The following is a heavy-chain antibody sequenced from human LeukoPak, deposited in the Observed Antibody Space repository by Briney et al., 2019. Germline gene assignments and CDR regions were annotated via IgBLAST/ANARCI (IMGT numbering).Heavy chain of an antibody. CDR2: IYYSGST. J-gene: IGHJ4*02. CDR3: ARDSYSIAAEGYFDY. V-gene: IGHV4-59*01. CDR1: GGSISSYY. D-gene: IGHD6-13*01. Sequence: PSETLSLTCTVSGGSISSYYWSWIRQPPGKGLEWIGYIYYSGSTNYNPSLKSRVTISVDTSKNQFSLKLSSVTAADTAVYYSARDSYSIAAEGYFDYWGQGTLVTVSS.